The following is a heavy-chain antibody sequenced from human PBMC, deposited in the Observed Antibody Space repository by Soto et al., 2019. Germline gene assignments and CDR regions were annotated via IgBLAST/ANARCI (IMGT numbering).Heavy chain of an antibody. J-gene: IGHJ4*02. CDR2: VSKSDYT. D-gene: IGHD2-2*01. CDR3: AREDSIIIPAVSDF. V-gene: IGHV3-21*01. CDR1: GFTFNNYG. Sequence: GGSLRLSCAVSGFTFNNYGINWVRQAPGKGLEWVSSVSKSDYTYYSDSVKGRFTISRDNAKNSVSLQMKALRAEDTAVYYCAREDSIIIPAVSDFWGQGALVTVSS.